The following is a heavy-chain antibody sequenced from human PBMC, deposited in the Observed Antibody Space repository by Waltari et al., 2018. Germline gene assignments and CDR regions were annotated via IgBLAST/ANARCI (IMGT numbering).Heavy chain of an antibody. D-gene: IGHD3-3*01. CDR2: IRYDGTNR. CDR1: GFTFTTYG. J-gene: IGHJ4*02. V-gene: IGHV3-30*02. Sequence: QVQLVESGGGVVQPGGSLRLSCEASGFTFTTYGMHWVRQAPGKGLGWVAFIRYDGTNRHYADSVKGRFTVSRDNSKKPVHIQMHSLRHEDTAVYYCAKDVGPYYEFWKGPVDYWGQGILVSVSS. CDR3: AKDVGPYYEFWKGPVDY.